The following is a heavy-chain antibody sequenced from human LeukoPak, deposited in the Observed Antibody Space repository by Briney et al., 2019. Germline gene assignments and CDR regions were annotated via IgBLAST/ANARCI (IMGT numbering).Heavy chain of an antibody. D-gene: IGHD2-15*01. CDR3: AKAIAASRYYYMDA. Sequence: GGSLRLSCAASGFTFSSSGMSWVRQAPGKGLEWVSAISGSGGSTYYADSVKDRFTISRDNSKNTLYLQMNSLRAEDTAVYYCAKAIAASRYYYMDAWGKGTTVTISS. V-gene: IGHV3-23*01. CDR2: ISGSGGST. J-gene: IGHJ6*03. CDR1: GFTFSSSG.